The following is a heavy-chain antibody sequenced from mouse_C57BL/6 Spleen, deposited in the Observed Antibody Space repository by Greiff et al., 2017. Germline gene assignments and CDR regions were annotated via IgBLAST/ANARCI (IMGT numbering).Heavy chain of an antibody. V-gene: IGHV1-61*01. CDR1: GYTFTSYW. J-gene: IGHJ4*01. CDR3: ARFYYGNYGAMDY. D-gene: IGHD2-1*01. Sequence: QVQLQQPGAELVRPGSSVKLSCKASGYTFTSYWMDWVKQRPGQGLEWIGNIYPSDSETHYNQKFKDKATLTVDKSSSTAYMQLSSLTSEDSAVYYCARFYYGNYGAMDYWGQGTSVTVSS. CDR2: IYPSDSET.